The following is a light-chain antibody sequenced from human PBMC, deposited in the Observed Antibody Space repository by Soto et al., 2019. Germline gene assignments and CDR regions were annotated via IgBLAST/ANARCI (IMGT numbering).Light chain of an antibody. Sequence: QSALTQPASVSGSPGLSIAISCTGTSSDVGGYNSVSWYQQHPGKAPKLMNYDVSNRPSGVSNRFSGSKSGNTASLTISGLQADDEGDYYCSSYTTGGAYVFGTGTKLTVL. CDR2: DVS. V-gene: IGLV2-14*01. CDR1: SSDVGGYNS. J-gene: IGLJ1*01. CDR3: SSYTTGGAYV.